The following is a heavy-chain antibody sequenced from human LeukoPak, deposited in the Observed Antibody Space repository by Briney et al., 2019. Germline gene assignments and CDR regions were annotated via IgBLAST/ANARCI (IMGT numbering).Heavy chain of an antibody. V-gene: IGHV1-69*05. CDR3: ARSDCSGYSQFDY. J-gene: IGHJ4*02. CDR1: AGTFSIYA. D-gene: IGHD3-22*01. Sequence: ASATVSCNASAGTFSIYAISWVRQAPGEGLEWMGAIIPMFGTAKYGQKFQGRVMITMDESTSTAYMELSSLRSEDKAVYYCARSDCSGYSQFDYWCQGTLVTVSS. CDR2: IIPMFGTA.